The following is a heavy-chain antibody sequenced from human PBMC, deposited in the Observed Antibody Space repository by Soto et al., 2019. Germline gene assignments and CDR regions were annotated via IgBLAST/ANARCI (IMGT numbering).Heavy chain of an antibody. Sequence: QVQLVESGGGVVQPGRSLRLSCAASGFTFSSYARHWVRQAPGKGLEWVAVISYDGSNKYYADSVKGRFTISRDNSKNTLYLQMNSLRAEDTAVYYCASGGKVPAAITDYYYGMDVWGQGTTVTVSS. J-gene: IGHJ6*02. CDR2: ISYDGSNK. CDR1: GFTFSSYA. D-gene: IGHD2-2*02. V-gene: IGHV3-30-3*01. CDR3: ASGGKVPAAITDYYYGMDV.